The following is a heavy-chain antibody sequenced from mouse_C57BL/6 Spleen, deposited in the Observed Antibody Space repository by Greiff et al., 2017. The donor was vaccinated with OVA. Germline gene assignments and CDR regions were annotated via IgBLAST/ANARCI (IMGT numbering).Heavy chain of an antibody. CDR1: GFTFSSYT. V-gene: IGHV5-9*01. CDR2: ISGGGGNT. CDR3: ARDSSGHPSFDY. J-gene: IGHJ2*01. D-gene: IGHD3-2*02. Sequence: EVKVEESGGGLVKPGGSLKLSCAASGFTFSSYTMSWVRQTPEKRLEWVATISGGGGNTYYPDSVKCRFTISRDNAKNTLYLQMSSLRSEDTALYYCARDSSGHPSFDYWGQGTTLTVSS.